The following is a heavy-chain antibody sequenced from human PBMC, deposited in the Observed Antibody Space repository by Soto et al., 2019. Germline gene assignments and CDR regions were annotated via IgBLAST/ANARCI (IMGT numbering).Heavy chain of an antibody. Sequence: VGSLRLSCAASGFTFSSYSMNWVRQAPGKGLEWVASVKQDGSEIYYGDSVKGRFTISRDNAKNSLFLQLNSLRAEDTAMYYCARDPGISSGWYYFDYWGQGTLVTVSS. J-gene: IGHJ4*02. V-gene: IGHV3-7*05. CDR1: GFTFSSYS. CDR3: ARDPGISSGWYYFDY. D-gene: IGHD6-19*01. CDR2: VKQDGSEI.